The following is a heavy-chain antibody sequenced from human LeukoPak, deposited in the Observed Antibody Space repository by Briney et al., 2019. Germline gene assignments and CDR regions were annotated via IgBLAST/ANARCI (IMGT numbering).Heavy chain of an antibody. CDR1: GFTFNSYA. Sequence: GGSLRLSCAASGFTFNSYAMSWVRQAPGKGLEWVSSISGSGDSTYYADSVKGRFTISRDNSKNTLYLQMNSLRAEDTAVYYCAKAVGDSGYDYAYYWGQGTLVTVSS. CDR3: AKAVGDSGYDYAYY. J-gene: IGHJ4*02. D-gene: IGHD5-12*01. V-gene: IGHV3-23*01. CDR2: ISGSGDST.